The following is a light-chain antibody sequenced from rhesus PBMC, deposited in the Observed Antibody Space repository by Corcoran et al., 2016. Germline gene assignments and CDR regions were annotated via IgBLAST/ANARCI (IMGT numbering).Light chain of an antibody. Sequence: QGGPSQSPSVSGSAGQSVTIPCTGTSIDLGYYNAVSWYQQHPGKAPTLMIYEVSKRPYGVSDLFSGSKSGNTASLTISGLQAEDEADYYCSSYAGSGTYIFGAGTRLTVL. CDR3: SSYAGSGTYI. V-gene: IGLV2-19*02. CDR1: SIDLGYYNA. CDR2: EVS. J-gene: IGLJ1*01.